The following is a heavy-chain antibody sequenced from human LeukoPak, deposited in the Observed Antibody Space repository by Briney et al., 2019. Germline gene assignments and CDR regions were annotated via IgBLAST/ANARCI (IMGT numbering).Heavy chain of an antibody. Sequence: PGGSLRLSCAASGFTFSSYEMNWVRQAPGKGLEWVPYISSSGSTIYYADSVKGRFTISRDNAKNSLYLQMNSLRAEDTAVYYCARDHGAVAGTNGFDYWGQGTLVTVSS. CDR1: GFTFSSYE. D-gene: IGHD6-19*01. J-gene: IGHJ4*02. CDR3: ARDHGAVAGTNGFDY. V-gene: IGHV3-48*03. CDR2: ISSSGSTI.